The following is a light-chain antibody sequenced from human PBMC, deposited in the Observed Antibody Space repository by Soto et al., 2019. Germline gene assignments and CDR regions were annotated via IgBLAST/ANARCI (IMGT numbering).Light chain of an antibody. J-gene: IGKJ1*01. V-gene: IGKV3-15*01. Sequence: ILMTQFLATLSVSPGEGATLSCRASQNINNKLAWYQQKPGQPPRLLVYDAAIRAAGVPSRFSGGGSGTEFALTINSLQSEDFAVYYCHQYHRWPLTFGQGTKLEI. CDR1: QNINNK. CDR3: HQYHRWPLT. CDR2: DAA.